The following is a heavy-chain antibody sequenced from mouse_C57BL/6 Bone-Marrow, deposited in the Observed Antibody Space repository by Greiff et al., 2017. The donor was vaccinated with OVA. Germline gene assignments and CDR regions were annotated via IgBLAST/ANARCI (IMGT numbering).Heavy chain of an antibody. V-gene: IGHV2-2*01. D-gene: IGHD4-1*01. CDR3: ARKDWDSYFDV. CDR2: IWSGGNT. Sequence: VQLQQSGPGLVQPSQCLSITCSVSGFSLTSYGVHWVRQSPGKGLEWLGVIWSGGNTDYNAAFISRLSISKDNSKSQVFFIMNSLQADDTAIYYCARKDWDSYFDVWGTGTTVTVSS. CDR1: GFSLTSYG. J-gene: IGHJ1*03.